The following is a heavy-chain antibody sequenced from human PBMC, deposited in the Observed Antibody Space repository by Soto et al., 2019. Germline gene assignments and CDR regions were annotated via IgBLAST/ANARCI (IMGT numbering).Heavy chain of an antibody. CDR1: GYTFTVYY. J-gene: IGHJ4*02. CDR3: ARESSGYYRLYYFDY. CDR2: INPNSGGT. D-gene: IGHD3-22*01. V-gene: IGHV1-2*04. Sequence: GASVKVSCKASGYTFTVYYMHWVRQAPGQGLEWMGWINPNSGGTNYARKFQGWVTMTRDTSISTAYMELSRLRSDDTAVYYCARESSGYYRLYYFDYWGQGTLVTVSS.